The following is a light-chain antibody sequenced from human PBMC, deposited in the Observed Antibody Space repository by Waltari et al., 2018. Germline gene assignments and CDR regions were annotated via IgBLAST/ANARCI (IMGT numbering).Light chain of an antibody. CDR1: RSVSTY. V-gene: IGKV1-39*01. CDR3: QQSYSSLRT. CDR2: AAS. Sequence: DIQMTQSPSSLSASVGDNITITCRASRSVSTYLNWYQQKPGNAPKLLIYAASSLLSGVPSRFSGSGSGTDFTLTISSLQAEDFATYFCQQSYSSLRTVGQGTKVEV. J-gene: IGKJ1*01.